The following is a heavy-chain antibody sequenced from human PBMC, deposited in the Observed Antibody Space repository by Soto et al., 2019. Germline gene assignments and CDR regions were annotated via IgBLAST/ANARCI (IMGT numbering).Heavy chain of an antibody. CDR2: IYYSGST. D-gene: IGHD3-9*01. CDR3: ARGDFDWLFRPASHYYYYGMDV. Sequence: PSETLSLTCTVSGGSISSGSYYWSWIRQPPGKGLEWIGYIYYSGSTNYNPSLKSRVTISVDTSKNQFSLKLSSVTAADTAVYYCARGDFDWLFRPASHYYYYGMDVWGQGTTVTVSS. J-gene: IGHJ6*02. CDR1: GGSISSGSYY. V-gene: IGHV4-61*01.